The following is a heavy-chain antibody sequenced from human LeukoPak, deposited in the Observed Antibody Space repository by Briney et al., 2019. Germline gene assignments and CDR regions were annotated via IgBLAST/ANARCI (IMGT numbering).Heavy chain of an antibody. CDR2: IIPIFGTA. Sequence: SVKVSCKASGGTFSSYAISWVRQAPGQGLEWMGGIIPIFGTANYAQKFQGRVTITADESTSTAYMELSSLRSEDTAVYYCARSYCGGDCEIFDYWGQGTLVTVSS. CDR3: ARSYCGGDCEIFDY. CDR1: GGTFSSYA. D-gene: IGHD2-21*02. J-gene: IGHJ4*02. V-gene: IGHV1-69*13.